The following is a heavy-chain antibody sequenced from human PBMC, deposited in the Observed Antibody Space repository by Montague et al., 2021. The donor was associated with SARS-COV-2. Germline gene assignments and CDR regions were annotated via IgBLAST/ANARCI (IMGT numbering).Heavy chain of an antibody. CDR3: ARGWFSPMLVVVIRGPFDY. CDR1: GGPISSSSYY. D-gene: IGHD3-22*01. Sequence: SETLSLTCTVSGGPISSSSYYWGWIRQPPGKGLEWIGTIYYSGXTXYXXXXKXRVTISVDTSKNQFSLKLSSVTAADTAVYYCARGWFSPMLVVVIRGPFDYWGQGALVTVSS. J-gene: IGHJ4*02. V-gene: IGHV4-39*07. CDR2: IYYSGXT.